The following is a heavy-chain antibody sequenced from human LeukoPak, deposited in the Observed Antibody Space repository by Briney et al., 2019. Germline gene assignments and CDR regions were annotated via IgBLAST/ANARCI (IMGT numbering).Heavy chain of an antibody. CDR1: GGSISSYY. D-gene: IGHD3-10*01. CDR2: IYTSGST. J-gene: IGHJ6*03. V-gene: IGHV4-4*07. CDR3: ARDMRGSGAYYYYYYYMDV. Sequence: PSETLSLTCTVSGGSISSYYWSWIRQPAGKGLEWIGRIYTSGSTNYNPSLKSRVTMSVDTSKNQFSLKLSSVTAADTAVYYCARDMRGSGAYYYYYYYMDVWGKGTTVTISS.